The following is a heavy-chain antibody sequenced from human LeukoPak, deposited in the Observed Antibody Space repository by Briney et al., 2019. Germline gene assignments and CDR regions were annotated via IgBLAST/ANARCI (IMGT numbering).Heavy chain of an antibody. J-gene: IGHJ4*02. CDR3: ARGSTGNFDY. Sequence: SEALSLTCTVSGGSISSYYWSWIRQPAGKGLEWIGRIYTSGSTDYNPSLKSRVTMSVDTSKNRFSLNLNSVTAADTAVYYCARGSTGNFDYWGQGTLVTVSS. CDR2: IYTSGST. D-gene: IGHD7-27*01. CDR1: GGSISSYY. V-gene: IGHV4-4*07.